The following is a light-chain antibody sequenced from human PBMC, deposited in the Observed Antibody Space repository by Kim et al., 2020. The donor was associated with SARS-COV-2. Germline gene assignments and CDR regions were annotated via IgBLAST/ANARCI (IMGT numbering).Light chain of an antibody. Sequence: GQTVTISCTGSSSNIGSYYVYWYQQLQGTAPHRLIYSNNQRPSGVPARFSGYKSGTSASLAISGLRSEDEADYYCSAWDASLSGGVFGGGTQLTVL. J-gene: IGLJ3*02. CDR3: SAWDASLSGGV. CDR2: SNN. CDR1: SSNIGSYY. V-gene: IGLV1-47*02.